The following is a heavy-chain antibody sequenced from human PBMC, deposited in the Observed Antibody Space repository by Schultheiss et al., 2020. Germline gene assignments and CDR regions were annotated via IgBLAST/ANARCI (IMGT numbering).Heavy chain of an antibody. V-gene: IGHV4-31*03. CDR2: IYYSGST. J-gene: IGHJ4*02. CDR3: ARTPVTRRGFDY. Sequence: SETLSLTCTVSGGSISSGGYYWSWIRQHPGKGLEWIGYIYYSGSTYYNPSLKSRVTISVDTSKNQFSLKLSSVTAADTAVYYCARTPVTRRGFDYWGQGTLVTVSS. D-gene: IGHD4-23*01. CDR1: GGSISSGGYY.